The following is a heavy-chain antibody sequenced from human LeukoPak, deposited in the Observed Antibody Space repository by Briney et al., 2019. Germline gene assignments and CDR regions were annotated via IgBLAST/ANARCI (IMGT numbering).Heavy chain of an antibody. CDR2: FSDSGNT. CDR3: ARHATGSYSVPWLDP. J-gene: IGHJ5*02. Sequence: SETLSLTCTVSGDSISNHYWSWIRQPPGRGLEWIGYFSDSGNTIYNPSLKSRVTILGDTSKNQFSLKLSSVTAADTAVYYCARHATGSYSVPWLDPWGQGTLVTVST. V-gene: IGHV4-59*08. CDR1: GDSISNHY. D-gene: IGHD3-10*01.